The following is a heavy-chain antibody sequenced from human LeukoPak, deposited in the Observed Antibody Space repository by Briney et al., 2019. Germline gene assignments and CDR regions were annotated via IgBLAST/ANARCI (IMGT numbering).Heavy chain of an antibody. Sequence: GGSLRLSCAASGFTFSNAWMSWVRQAPGKGLEWVGRIKSKTGGGTTDYAAPVKGRFTISRDDSKNTLYLQMNSLKTEDTAVYYCTTESTRYSSSWYYFDYWGQGTLVTVSS. CDR1: GFTFSNAW. V-gene: IGHV3-15*01. J-gene: IGHJ4*02. CDR3: TTESTRYSSSWYYFDY. D-gene: IGHD6-13*01. CDR2: IKSKTGGGTT.